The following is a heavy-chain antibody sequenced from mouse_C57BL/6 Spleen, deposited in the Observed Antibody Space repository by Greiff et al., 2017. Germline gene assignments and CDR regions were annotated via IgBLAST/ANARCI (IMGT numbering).Heavy chain of an antibody. Sequence: EVQLVESGGGLVQPKGSLKLSCAASGFTFNTYAMHWVRQAPGKGLEWVARIRSKSSNYATYYADSVKDRFTISRDDSQSMLYLQMNNLKTEDTAMYYCVGDHLLRYPLAMDYWGQGTSVTVSS. CDR2: IRSKSSNYAT. J-gene: IGHJ4*01. CDR3: VGDHLLRYPLAMDY. D-gene: IGHD1-1*01. CDR1: GFTFNTYA. V-gene: IGHV10-3*01.